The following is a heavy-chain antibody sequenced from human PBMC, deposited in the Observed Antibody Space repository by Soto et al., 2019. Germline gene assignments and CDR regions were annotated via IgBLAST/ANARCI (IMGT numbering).Heavy chain of an antibody. D-gene: IGHD3-3*01. CDR1: GFTFSSYG. Sequence: GGSLRLSCAASGFTFSSYGMHWVRQAPGKGLEWVAVISYDGSNKYYADSVKGRFTISRDNSKNTLYLQMNSLRAEDTAVYYCAKDYDFWSGHRASHYYGMDVWGQGTTATVSS. V-gene: IGHV3-30*18. CDR3: AKDYDFWSGHRASHYYGMDV. CDR2: ISYDGSNK. J-gene: IGHJ6*02.